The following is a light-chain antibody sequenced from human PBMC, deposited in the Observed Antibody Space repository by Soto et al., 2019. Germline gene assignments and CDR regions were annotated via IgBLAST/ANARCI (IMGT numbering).Light chain of an antibody. CDR1: QSVISRF. CDR3: QQYGSSPFT. Sequence: EIVLTQSPGTLSLSPGERATLSCRAPQSVISRFLAWYQQKPGQAPRLLIYGASSRATGIPDRFSGSGSGTDFTLTISRLEPEDFAVFYCQQYGSSPFTFGQGTKLEIK. V-gene: IGKV3-20*01. J-gene: IGKJ2*01. CDR2: GAS.